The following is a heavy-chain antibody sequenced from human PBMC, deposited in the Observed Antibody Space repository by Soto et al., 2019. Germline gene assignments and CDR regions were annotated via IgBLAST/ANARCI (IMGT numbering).Heavy chain of an antibody. CDR2: IYFCGST. CDR1: RGSTSRRAYY. D-gene: IGHD2-2*01. CDR3: ARDKEPSEPAGMDYYYDMDV. J-gene: IGHJ6*02. V-gene: IGHV4-30-4*01. Sequence: LPLTYPVSRGSTSRRAYYRSRICAHPKKGLDWIGYIYFCGSTYYNPSVRSRVTISVDTSKNLFSLKLSSVTAADTAVYYCARDKEPSEPAGMDYYYDMDVWVQGTSVT.